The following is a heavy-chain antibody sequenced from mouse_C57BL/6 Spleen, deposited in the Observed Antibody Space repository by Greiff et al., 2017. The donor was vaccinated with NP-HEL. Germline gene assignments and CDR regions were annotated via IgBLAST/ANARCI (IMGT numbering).Heavy chain of an antibody. CDR2: IWSGGST. J-gene: IGHJ4*01. Sequence: QVQLKESGPGLVQPSQSLSITCTVSGFSLTSYGVHWVRQSPGKGLEWLGVIWSGGSTDYNAAFISRLSISKDNSKSQVFFKMNSLQADDTAIYYCARNRPPQLGDYAMDYWGQGTSVTVSS. V-gene: IGHV2-2*01. D-gene: IGHD4-1*02. CDR3: ARNRPPQLGDYAMDY. CDR1: GFSLTSYG.